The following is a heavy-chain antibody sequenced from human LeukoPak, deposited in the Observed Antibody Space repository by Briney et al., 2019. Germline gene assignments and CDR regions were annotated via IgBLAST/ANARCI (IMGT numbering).Heavy chain of an antibody. Sequence: SETLSLTCTVSGNSISNINHYWGWIRQPPGKGLEWIGSIYDSGSTYYIPSLKSRVTISVDTSKNQFSLKLSSVTAADTAVYYCARSSFAATTIYSYFDYWGQGTLVTVSS. CDR2: IYDSGST. CDR3: ARSSFAATTIYSYFDY. J-gene: IGHJ4*02. CDR1: GNSISNINHY. V-gene: IGHV4-39*07. D-gene: IGHD6-6*01.